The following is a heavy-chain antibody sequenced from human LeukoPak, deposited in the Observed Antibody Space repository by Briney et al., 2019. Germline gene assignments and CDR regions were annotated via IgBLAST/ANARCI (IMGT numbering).Heavy chain of an antibody. J-gene: IGHJ1*01. Sequence: GGSLRLSCTASGFTFSSYAMSWVRQAPGKGLEWVSAISGSGGSTYYADSVEGRFPISRDNSKNTLYLQMNSLRAEDTAVYYCAKGGPVAADPRYFQHWGQGTLVTVSS. D-gene: IGHD6-19*01. CDR3: AKGGPVAADPRYFQH. CDR1: GFTFSSYA. V-gene: IGHV3-23*01. CDR2: ISGSGGST.